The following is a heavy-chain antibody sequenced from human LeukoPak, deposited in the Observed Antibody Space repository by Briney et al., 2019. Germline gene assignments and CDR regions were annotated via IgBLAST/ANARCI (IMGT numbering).Heavy chain of an antibody. CDR2: VYYSGNT. V-gene: IGHV4-59*01. D-gene: IGHD2-8*01. CDR3: ARVGNGHFDY. CDR1: GGAISSYY. Sequence: SETLSLTCIVSGGAISSYYWSWIRQPPGERLEWIGYVYYSGNTNYNPSLKSRVTISIDTSKNQFSLKLSSVTAADTAVYYCARVGNGHFDYWGQGTLVTVSS. J-gene: IGHJ4*02.